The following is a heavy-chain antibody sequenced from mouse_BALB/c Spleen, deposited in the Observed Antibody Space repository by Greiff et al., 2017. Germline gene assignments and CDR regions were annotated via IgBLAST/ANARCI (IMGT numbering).Heavy chain of an antibody. CDR1: GYAFSSYW. CDR3: ARTFYYFYAMDY. V-gene: IGHV1-80*01. CDR2: IYPGDGDT. Sequence: VMLVESGAELVRPGSSVKISCKASGYAFSSYWMNWVKQRPGQGLEWIGQIYPGDGDTNYNGKFKGKATLTADKSSSTAYMQLSSLTSEDSAVYFCARTFYYFYAMDYWGQGTSVTVSS. D-gene: IGHD2-1*01. J-gene: IGHJ4*01.